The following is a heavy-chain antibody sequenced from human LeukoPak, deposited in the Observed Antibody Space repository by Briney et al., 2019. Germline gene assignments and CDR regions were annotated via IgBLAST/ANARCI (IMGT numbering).Heavy chain of an antibody. J-gene: IGHJ4*02. CDR1: GGSISRSSYY. CDR3: ARVCSSGRCLDY. D-gene: IGHD3-10*01. V-gene: IGHV4-39*07. CDR2: VHYSGKT. Sequence: PSETLSLTCTVSGGSISRSSYYWGWVRQPPGRGLEWIGSVHYSGKTFYNPSLKSRVTMSVDTSKNQFSLKVRSVTAADTAVYYCARVCSSGRCLDYWGQGTLVTVSS.